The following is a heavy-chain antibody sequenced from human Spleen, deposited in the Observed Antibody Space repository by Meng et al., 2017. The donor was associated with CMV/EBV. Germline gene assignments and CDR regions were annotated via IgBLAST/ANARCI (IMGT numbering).Heavy chain of an antibody. D-gene: IGHD2-2*01. V-gene: IGHV1-18*01. J-gene: IGHJ6*02. Sequence: ASVKVSCKASGGTFSSYVVSWVRQAPGQGLEWMGWISAYNGNTNYAQKLQGRVTMTTDTSTSTAYMELRSLRSDDTAVYYCARVGSREYQRSDGPYYYYGMDVWGQGTTVTVSS. CDR1: GGTFSSYV. CDR2: ISAYNGNT. CDR3: ARVGSREYQRSDGPYYYYGMDV.